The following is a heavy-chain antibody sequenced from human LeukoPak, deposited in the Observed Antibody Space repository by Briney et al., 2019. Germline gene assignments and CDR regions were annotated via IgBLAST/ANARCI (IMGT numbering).Heavy chain of an antibody. CDR2: VYHTGST. CDR1: GYSISSGYY. D-gene: IGHD3-22*01. CDR3: ASHYYASSGSLFDS. V-gene: IGHV4-38-2*01. J-gene: IGHJ4*02. Sequence: SETLSLTCAVSGYSISSGYYWVWIRQPPGKGLAWIGSVYHTGSTYYHPSLKSRVTISLDTSKNQFSLRLTSVTAADTALYYCASHYYASSGSLFDSWGRGSLVTVSS.